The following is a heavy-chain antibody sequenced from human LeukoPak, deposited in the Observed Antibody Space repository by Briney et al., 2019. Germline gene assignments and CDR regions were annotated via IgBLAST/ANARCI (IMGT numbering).Heavy chain of an antibody. Sequence: PGGSLRLSCAPSGFTFDNFAMTWVRQAPGKGLEWVSEITASGGSTYYADTLKGRFTMSRDNSKNTLYLPLNSLRAEDTAIYYCARGLFDFDYWGQGTLVTVSS. J-gene: IGHJ4*02. D-gene: IGHD3-10*01. CDR2: ITASGGST. CDR1: GFTFDNFA. CDR3: ARGLFDFDY. V-gene: IGHV3-23*01.